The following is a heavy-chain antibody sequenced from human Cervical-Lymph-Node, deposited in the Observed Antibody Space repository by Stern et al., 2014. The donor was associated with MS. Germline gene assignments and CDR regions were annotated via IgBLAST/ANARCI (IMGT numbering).Heavy chain of an antibody. CDR3: ARDMTTVTAFDY. CDR2: ISYNGNLK. Sequence: VHLVESGGGVVQPGRSLRLSCVVSGFTFSNYGMHWVRQAPGKGLEWVAIISYNGNLKYYSDSVKGRFTISRDNSKTTLYLEMNSLIGEDTAVYYCARDMTTVTAFDYWGQGTPVTVSS. V-gene: IGHV3-30*03. CDR1: GFTFSNYG. D-gene: IGHD4-17*01. J-gene: IGHJ4*02.